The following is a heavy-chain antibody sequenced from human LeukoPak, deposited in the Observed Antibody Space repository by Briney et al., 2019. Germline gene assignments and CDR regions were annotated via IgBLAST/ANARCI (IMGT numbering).Heavy chain of an antibody. CDR2: ISSSSSYI. V-gene: IGHV3-21*01. CDR3: AXEAXGAEWLRLDFDY. CDR1: GFTFSSYS. Sequence: GGSLRLSCAASGFTFSSYSMNWVRQAPGKGLEWVSSISSSSSYIYYADSVKGRFTISRDNAKNSLYLQMNSLRAEDTAVYYCAXEAXGAEWLRLDFDYWGQGTLVTVSS. D-gene: IGHD5-12*01. J-gene: IGHJ4*02.